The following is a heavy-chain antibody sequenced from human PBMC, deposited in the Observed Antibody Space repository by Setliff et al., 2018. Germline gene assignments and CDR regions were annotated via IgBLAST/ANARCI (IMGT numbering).Heavy chain of an antibody. Sequence: ETLSLTCAVYGGSFSGYYWNWIRQAPGKGLEWVSYFSGSSSTIRYADSVKGRFTISRDNAKNSLYLQMNSLRAEDTAVYYCARSGNYRVDYWGQGTLVTVSS. CDR3: ARSGNYRVDY. D-gene: IGHD1-26*01. J-gene: IGHJ4*02. CDR1: GGSFSGYY. V-gene: IGHV3-48*01. CDR2: FSGSSSTI.